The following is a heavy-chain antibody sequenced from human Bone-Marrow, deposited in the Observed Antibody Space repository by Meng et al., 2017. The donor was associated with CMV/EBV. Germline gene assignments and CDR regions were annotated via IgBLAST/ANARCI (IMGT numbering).Heavy chain of an antibody. V-gene: IGHV3-23*01. CDR1: GFTFSSYA. Sequence: GESLKISCAASGFTFSSYAMSWVRQAPGKGLEWVSAISGSGGSTYYADSVKGRFTVSRDNARTSLYLEMNSLRAEDTAVYYCSTSRVFDYWGQGTLVTVSS. CDR2: ISGSGGST. J-gene: IGHJ4*02. CDR3: STSRVFDY.